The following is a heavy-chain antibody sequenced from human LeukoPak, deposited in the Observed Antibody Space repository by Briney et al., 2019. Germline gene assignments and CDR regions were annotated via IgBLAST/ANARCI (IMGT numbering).Heavy chain of an antibody. J-gene: IGHJ4*02. Sequence: GGSLRLSCAASGFTFSNYAMSWGRQAPGHGREGVSSMSGSGGSTYYADSVKGRFTISRDNSKNTLYLQMNNLRAEDTALYYCAKNQGQWLVPVDYWGQGTLVTVSS. V-gene: IGHV3-23*01. CDR1: GFTFSNYA. D-gene: IGHD6-19*01. CDR3: AKNQGQWLVPVDY. CDR2: MSGSGGST.